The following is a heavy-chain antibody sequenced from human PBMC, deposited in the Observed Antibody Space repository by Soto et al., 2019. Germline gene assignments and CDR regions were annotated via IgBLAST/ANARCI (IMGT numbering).Heavy chain of an antibody. V-gene: IGHV4-34*01. J-gene: IGHJ4*02. CDR2: INHSGST. CDR3: ASGIGYFDY. CDR1: GGSFSGYY. Sequence: PSETLSLTCAVYGGSFSGYYWSWIRQPPGKGLEWIGEINHSGSTNYNPSLKSRVTISVDTSKNQFSLKLSSVTAADTAVYYCASGIGYFDYWGQGTLVTVSS.